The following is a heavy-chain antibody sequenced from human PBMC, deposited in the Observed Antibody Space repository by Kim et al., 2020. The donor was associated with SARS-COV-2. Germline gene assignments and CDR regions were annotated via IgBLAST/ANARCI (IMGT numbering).Heavy chain of an antibody. D-gene: IGHD5-18*01. V-gene: IGHV1-69*04. J-gene: IGHJ3*02. Sequence: KFQGRVPITADKSTSTAYMELSSLRSEDTAVYYCARAKVSDTAMVTDAFDIWGQGTMVTVSS. CDR3: ARAKVSDTAMVTDAFDI.